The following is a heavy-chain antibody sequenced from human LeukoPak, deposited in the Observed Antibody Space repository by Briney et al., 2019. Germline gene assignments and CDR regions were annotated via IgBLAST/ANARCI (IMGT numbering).Heavy chain of an antibody. D-gene: IGHD2-21*02. Sequence: SQTLSLTCTVSGGSISSGGYYWSWIRHHPGKGLEWIGYIYYSGSTYYNPSLKSRVTISVDTSKNQFSLKLSSVTAADTAVYYCARGLGTYCGGDCYDYYLGYWGQGTLVTVSS. CDR3: ARGLGTYCGGDCYDYYLGY. CDR1: GGSISSGGYY. V-gene: IGHV4-31*03. CDR2: IYYSGST. J-gene: IGHJ4*02.